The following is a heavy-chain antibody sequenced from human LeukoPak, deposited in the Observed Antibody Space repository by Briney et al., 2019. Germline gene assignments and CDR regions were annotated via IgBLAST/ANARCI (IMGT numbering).Heavy chain of an antibody. D-gene: IGHD2-8*01. CDR1: GDSICSGGYY. V-gene: IGHV4-31*03. J-gene: IGHJ5*02. CDR3: ARDIVHKWFDP. Sequence: ASQTLSLTCTVSGDSICSGGYYWSWIRQHPGKGLKWIGYIYYSGSTYYNPSLKSRVTISVDTSKNQFSLKLSSVTAADTAVYYCARDIVHKWFDPWGQGTLVTVSS. CDR2: IYYSGST.